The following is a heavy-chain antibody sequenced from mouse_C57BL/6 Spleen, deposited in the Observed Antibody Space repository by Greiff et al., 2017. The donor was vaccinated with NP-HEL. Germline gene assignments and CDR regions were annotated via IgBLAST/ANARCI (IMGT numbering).Heavy chain of an antibody. CDR3: ARGGGWLLRNAMDY. J-gene: IGHJ4*01. D-gene: IGHD2-3*01. V-gene: IGHV1-18*01. Sequence: EVQLQQSGPELVKPGASVKIPCKASGYTFTDYNMDWVKQSHGKSLEWIGDINHNNGGTIYNQKFKGKATLTVDKSSSTAYMELRSLTSEDTAVYYGARGGGWLLRNAMDYWGQGTSVTVSS. CDR1: GYTFTDYN. CDR2: INHNNGGT.